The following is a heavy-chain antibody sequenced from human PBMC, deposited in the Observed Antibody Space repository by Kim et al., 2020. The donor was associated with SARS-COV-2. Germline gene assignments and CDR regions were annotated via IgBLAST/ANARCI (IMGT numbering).Heavy chain of an antibody. J-gene: IGHJ4*02. Sequence: LVKVSCKASGYTFTSYAMHWVRQAPGQRLEWMGWINAGNGNTKYSQKFQGRVTITRDTSASTAYMELSSLRSEDTAVYYCARDDSSGWMYYFDYWGQGTLVTVSS. CDR3: ARDDSSGWMYYFDY. D-gene: IGHD6-19*01. CDR2: INAGNGNT. V-gene: IGHV1-3*01. CDR1: GYTFTSYA.